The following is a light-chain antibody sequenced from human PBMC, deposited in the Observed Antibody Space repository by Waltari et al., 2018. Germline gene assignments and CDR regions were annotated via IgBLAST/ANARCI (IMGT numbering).Light chain of an antibody. V-gene: IGKV3-11*01. J-gene: IGKJ3*01. CDR2: DAS. CDR1: QSVSSY. Sequence: EIVLTQSTATLSLSPGERANLSCRASQSVSSYLAWYQQKPGQAPRLLIYDASNRATGIPARFSGSGSGTDFTLTITSLEPEDFAVYYCQQRSNWLLTFGPGTKVDIK. CDR3: QQRSNWLLT.